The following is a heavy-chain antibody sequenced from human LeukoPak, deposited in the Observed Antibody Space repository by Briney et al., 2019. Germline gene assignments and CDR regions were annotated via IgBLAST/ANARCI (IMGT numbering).Heavy chain of an antibody. D-gene: IGHD2-2*01. J-gene: IGHJ6*03. CDR3: ARQGSTSLYYCYYMDV. CDR2: IYPGDSDT. CDR1: GYSFTSYW. V-gene: IGHV5-51*01. Sequence: GESLKISCKGSGYSFTSYWIGWVRQMPGKGLEWMGIIYPGDSDTRYSPSFQGQVTISADKSISTAYLQWSSLKASDTAMYYCARQGSTSLYYCYYMDVWGKGTTVTVSS.